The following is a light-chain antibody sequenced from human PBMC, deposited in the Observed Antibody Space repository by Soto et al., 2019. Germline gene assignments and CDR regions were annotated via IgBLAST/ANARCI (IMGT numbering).Light chain of an antibody. J-gene: IGKJ1*01. CDR1: QSVSNNY. V-gene: IGKV3D-20*02. Sequence: IVLSQSPGTLSLSPGERATLSCRASQSVSNNYLAWYQQKPGQAPRLLIYGASSRATGIPDRFSGSGSGTDFTLTISSLEPEDFAVYYCQQRSNWPTFGQGTKVDIK. CDR3: QQRSNWPT. CDR2: GAS.